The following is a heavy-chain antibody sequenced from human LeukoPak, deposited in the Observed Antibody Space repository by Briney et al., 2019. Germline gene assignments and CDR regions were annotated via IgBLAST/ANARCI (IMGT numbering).Heavy chain of an antibody. D-gene: IGHD3-22*01. Sequence: GGSVRLSCAASGFTFSSYSIKWVRQAPGKGLEWVSSISSSSSYIYYADSVKGRFTISRDNAKNSLYLQMNSLRAEDAAVYYCARDRFHDSSGYTHWGQGTLVTVSS. CDR1: GFTFSSYS. CDR2: ISSSSSYI. CDR3: ARDRFHDSSGYTH. V-gene: IGHV3-21*01. J-gene: IGHJ4*02.